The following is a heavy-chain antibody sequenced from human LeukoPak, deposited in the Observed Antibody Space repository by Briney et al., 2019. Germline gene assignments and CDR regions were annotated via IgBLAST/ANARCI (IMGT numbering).Heavy chain of an antibody. CDR2: IIPIFGTA. V-gene: IGHV1-69*06. J-gene: IGHJ4*02. D-gene: IGHD3-22*01. CDR1: GGTFSSYA. CDR3: ARSYYYDSSGYYWEYFDY. Sequence: ASVKVSCKASGGTFSSYAISWVRQAPGQGLEWMGGIIPIFGTANYAQKFQGRVTITADKSTSTAYMELSSLRSEDTAVYYCARSYYYDSSGYYWEYFDYWGQGTLVTVSS.